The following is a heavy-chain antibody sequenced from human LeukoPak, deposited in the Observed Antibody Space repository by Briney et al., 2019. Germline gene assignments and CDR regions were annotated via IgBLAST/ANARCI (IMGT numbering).Heavy chain of an antibody. CDR1: GGXFSGDY. V-gene: IGHV4-34*01. J-gene: IGHJ4*02. CDR2: INHSGNT. Sequence: SETLSLSCAVYGGXFSGDYCSWIRQPPGKGQQWIGEINHSGNTNNNPSLKSRVTMSVDTSKNQLSLNLTSVTAADTAVYYCARVHGHNLGTLDYWGQGILVTVSS. CDR3: ARVHGHNLGTLDY. D-gene: IGHD5-24*01.